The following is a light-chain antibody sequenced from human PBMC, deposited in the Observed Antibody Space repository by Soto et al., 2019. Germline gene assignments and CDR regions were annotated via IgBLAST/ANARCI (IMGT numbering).Light chain of an antibody. V-gene: IGKV1-39*01. CDR1: QTISNY. Sequence: DIHMTQSPSSLSAPLGDRVTITFRASQTISNYLSWYQHKPGKAPKLLIYAASSLQSGVPSRFSGSGAGTDFTLTISSLQPEDFASYYCQQSYSTPITFGQGTRLEIK. J-gene: IGKJ5*01. CDR2: AAS. CDR3: QQSYSTPIT.